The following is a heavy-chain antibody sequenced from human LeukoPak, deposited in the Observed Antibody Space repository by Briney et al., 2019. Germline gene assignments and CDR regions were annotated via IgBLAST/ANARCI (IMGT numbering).Heavy chain of an antibody. V-gene: IGHV1-2*02. CDR3: ARVHEYSSSWFLFDY. J-gene: IGHJ4*02. Sequence: ASVKVSCKASGYTFTGYHMHWVRQAPGQGLEWMGWINPNSGGTNYAQKFQGRVTMTRDTSISTAYMELSRLRSDDTAVYYCARVHEYSSSWFLFDYWGQGTLVTVSS. CDR1: GYTFTGYH. D-gene: IGHD6-13*01. CDR2: INPNSGGT.